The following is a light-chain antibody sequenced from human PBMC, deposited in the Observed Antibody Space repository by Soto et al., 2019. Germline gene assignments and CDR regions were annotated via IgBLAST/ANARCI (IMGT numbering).Light chain of an antibody. CDR3: SSYAGSNNLVV. Sequence: QSVLTQPPSASGSPGQSVTISCTGTSSDVGGYNYVSWYQQHPGKAPKLMIYEVSKRPSGVPDRLSGSKSGNTASLNVSGLQAEDEADYYCSSYAGSNNLVVFGGGTKLTVL. CDR1: SSDVGGYNY. V-gene: IGLV2-8*01. J-gene: IGLJ2*01. CDR2: EVS.